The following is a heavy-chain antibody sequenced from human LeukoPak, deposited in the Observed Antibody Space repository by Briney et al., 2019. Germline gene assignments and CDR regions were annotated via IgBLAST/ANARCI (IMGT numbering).Heavy chain of an antibody. CDR3: STQGYSYGSKFDY. J-gene: IGHJ4*02. Sequence: GGSLRLSCAASGFTFSSYAMHWVRQASGKGLEWVGRIRSKGSNYATTYAASLKGRFTISRDDSKNTAYLQMNSLKTEDTAVYYCSTQGYSYGSKFDYWGQGTLVTVSS. CDR1: GFTFSSYA. CDR2: IRSKGSNYAT. D-gene: IGHD5-18*01. V-gene: IGHV3-73*01.